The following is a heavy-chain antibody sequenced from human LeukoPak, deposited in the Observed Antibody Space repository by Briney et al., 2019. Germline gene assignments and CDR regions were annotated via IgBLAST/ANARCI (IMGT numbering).Heavy chain of an antibody. CDR1: GYTFTSYY. J-gene: IGHJ5*02. CDR2: INPSGGST. Sequence: ASVKVSCKASGYTFTSYYMHWVRQAPGQGLEWMGIINPSGGSTSYAQKFQGRVTMTRDMSTSTVYMELSSLRSEDTAVYYCAREGPNYDFWSGYLNWFDPWGQGTLVTVSS. D-gene: IGHD3-3*01. V-gene: IGHV1-46*01. CDR3: AREGPNYDFWSGYLNWFDP.